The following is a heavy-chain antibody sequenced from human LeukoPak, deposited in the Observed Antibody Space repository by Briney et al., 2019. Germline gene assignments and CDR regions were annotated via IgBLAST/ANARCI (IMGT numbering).Heavy chain of an antibody. Sequence: PGGSLRLSCAASGFTFSDYSINWVRQAPGKGLEWVASISGGSTYIYYADSVKGRFTISRDNAKNSLYLQMNSLRAEDAAVYYCARDFHSGSGRHFDSWRQGTLVTVSS. J-gene: IGHJ4*02. CDR1: GFTFSDYS. D-gene: IGHD3-10*01. CDR2: ISGGSTYI. V-gene: IGHV3-21*01. CDR3: ARDFHSGSGRHFDS.